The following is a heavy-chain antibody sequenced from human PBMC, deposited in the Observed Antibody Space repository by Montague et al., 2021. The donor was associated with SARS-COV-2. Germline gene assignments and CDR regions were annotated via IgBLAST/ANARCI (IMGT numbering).Heavy chain of an antibody. CDR1: GFTFSSHS. Sequence: SLRLSCAASGFTFSSHSMNWVRQAPGKGLEWVSSISSSSSYIYYADSVKGRLTISRDNSKNTLYLQMNSLRVEDTAVYYCAKGARIFVWEPTQYKWLDPWGQGTLVTVSS. CDR2: ISSSSSYI. D-gene: IGHD1-26*01. J-gene: IGHJ5*02. CDR3: AKGARIFVWEPTQYKWLDP. V-gene: IGHV3-21*04.